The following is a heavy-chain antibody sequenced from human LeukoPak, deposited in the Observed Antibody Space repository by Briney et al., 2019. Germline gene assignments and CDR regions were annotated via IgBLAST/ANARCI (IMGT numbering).Heavy chain of an antibody. Sequence: ASVKVSCKVSRYTLTELSMHWVRQAPGKGLEWMGGFDPEDGETIYAQKFQGRVTMTEDTSTDTAYMELSSLRSEDTAVYYCATDRGITIFGVPEGLWGQGTLVTVSS. CDR2: FDPEDGET. CDR3: ATDRGITIFGVPEGL. J-gene: IGHJ4*02. CDR1: RYTLTELS. D-gene: IGHD3-3*01. V-gene: IGHV1-24*01.